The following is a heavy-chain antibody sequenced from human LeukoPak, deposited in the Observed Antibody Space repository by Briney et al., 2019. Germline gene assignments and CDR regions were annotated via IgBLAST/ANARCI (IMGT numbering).Heavy chain of an antibody. CDR1: GFTFSSYG. V-gene: IGHV3-33*01. CDR3: ARVGWQQSDDY. D-gene: IGHD6-13*01. Sequence: GGSLRLSCAASGFTFSSYGMHWVRQAPGKGLEWVAVIWYDGSNKYYADSVKGRFTISRDNAKNTLYLQMNSLRAEDTAVYYCARVGWQQSDDYWGQGTLVTVSS. CDR2: IWYDGSNK. J-gene: IGHJ4*02.